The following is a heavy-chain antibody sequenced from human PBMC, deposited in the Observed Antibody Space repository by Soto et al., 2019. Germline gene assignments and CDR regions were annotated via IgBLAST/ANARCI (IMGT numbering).Heavy chain of an antibody. J-gene: IGHJ4*02. Sequence: GGSLRLSCAASGFTFSSYAMRWVRQAPGKGLEWVAVISYDGSNKYYADSVKGRFTISRDNSKNTLYLQMNSLRAEDTAVYYCARHIDYWGQGTLVTVSS. CDR3: ARHIDY. CDR1: GFTFSSYA. V-gene: IGHV3-30*03. CDR2: ISYDGSNK.